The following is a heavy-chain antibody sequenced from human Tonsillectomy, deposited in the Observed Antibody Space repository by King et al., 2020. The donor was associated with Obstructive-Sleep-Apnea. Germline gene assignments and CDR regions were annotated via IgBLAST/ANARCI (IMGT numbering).Heavy chain of an antibody. V-gene: IGHV4-39*07. J-gene: IGHJ4*02. CDR2: ISYSGST. Sequence: QLQESGPGLVKPSETLSLTCSVSGGSINSSSFYWGWVRQPPGRGLEWIGTISYSGSTYYHPSLKSRVTISIDTSENQFSLKLSSVTAADTAVYYCAREHRIQLWLPIDYWGQGTLVTVSS. CDR3: AREHRIQLWLPIDY. CDR1: GGSINSSSFY. D-gene: IGHD5-18*01.